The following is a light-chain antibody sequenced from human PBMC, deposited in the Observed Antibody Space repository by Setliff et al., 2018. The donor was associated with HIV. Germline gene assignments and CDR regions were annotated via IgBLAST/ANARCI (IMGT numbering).Light chain of an antibody. Sequence: SALTQPASVSGSPGQSITISCTGTSSDIGSYNLVSWYQQDPGKAPKLMVYETSKRPSGVSYRFSGSKAGNTASLTISGLQAEDEADYYCCSYACSLYVFGTGTKV. CDR2: ETS. J-gene: IGLJ1*01. CDR3: CSYACSLYV. V-gene: IGLV2-23*01. CDR1: SSDIGSYNL.